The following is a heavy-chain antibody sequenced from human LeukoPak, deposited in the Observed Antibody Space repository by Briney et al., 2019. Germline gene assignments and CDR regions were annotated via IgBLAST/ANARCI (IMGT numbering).Heavy chain of an antibody. J-gene: IGHJ2*01. CDR1: GASISDYY. CDR2: LLYRGST. Sequence: SETLSLTCNVSGASISDYYWSWVRQPPEKGLEWIVSLLYRGSTHYNPSLRSRVAISHDTSNNQFSLKLTSVTTADTAVYYCARTGRRGYFDFWGRGTLVTVSS. CDR3: ARTGRRGYFDF. D-gene: IGHD1-14*01. V-gene: IGHV4-59*01.